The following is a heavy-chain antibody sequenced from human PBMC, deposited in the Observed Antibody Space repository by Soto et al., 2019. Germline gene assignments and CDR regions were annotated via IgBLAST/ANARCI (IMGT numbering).Heavy chain of an antibody. CDR3: ARGGNHYYDSSGYSDY. J-gene: IGHJ4*02. CDR2: IYYSGST. Sequence: QVQLQESGPGLVKPSQTLSLTCTVSGGSISTGGYYWSWFRQHPGKGLEWIGYIYYSGSTYYNPSLKSGVTISVDTSKNQFSLKLSSVTAADTAVYYCARGGNHYYDSSGYSDYWGQGTLVTVSS. D-gene: IGHD3-22*01. CDR1: GGSISTGGYY. V-gene: IGHV4-31*03.